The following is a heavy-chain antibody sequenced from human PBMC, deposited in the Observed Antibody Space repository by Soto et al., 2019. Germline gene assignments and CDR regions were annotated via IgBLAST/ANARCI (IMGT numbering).Heavy chain of an antibody. D-gene: IGHD6-19*01. CDR2: ISSRGTSI. V-gene: IGHV3-48*03. J-gene: IGHJ4*02. Sequence: EVQLVESGGGLVQPGESLRLSCAASGFTFSSYEMNWVRQAPGKGLEWVAYISSRGTSIFYADSVKGRFSISRDNDNDSVSLLMNNLKGDDTAVYYCARDRGYNTGWYGGALDLWGQGTLVTVSS. CDR3: ARDRGYNTGWYGGALDL. CDR1: GFTFSSYE.